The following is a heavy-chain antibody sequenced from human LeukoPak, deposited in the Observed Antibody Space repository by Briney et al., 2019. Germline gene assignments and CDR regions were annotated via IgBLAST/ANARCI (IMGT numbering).Heavy chain of an antibody. V-gene: IGHV3-74*01. Sequence: PGGSLRLSCAGSGITFSSYWMHWGRQAPGEGLVWVSRINSDGRSTNYADSVKGRFTISRDNAKNTLYLQMNSLRAEDTAVYYCARSAYPGNSVIEDWGRGTLVTVSS. CDR2: INSDGRST. J-gene: IGHJ4*02. CDR1: GITFSSYW. CDR3: ARSAYPGNSVIED. D-gene: IGHD4-23*01.